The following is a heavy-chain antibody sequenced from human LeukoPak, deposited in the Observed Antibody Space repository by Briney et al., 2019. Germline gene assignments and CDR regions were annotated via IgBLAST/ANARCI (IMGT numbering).Heavy chain of an antibody. Sequence: GGSLRLSCAASGFTFSSYAMHWVRQAPGKGLEWVAVISYDGSNKYYADSVKGRFTISRDNSKNTLYLQMNSLRAEDTAVYYCARFYDNKGNYFDYWGQGTLVTVSS. CDR1: GFTFSSYA. CDR3: ARFYDNKGNYFDY. V-gene: IGHV3-30*01. D-gene: IGHD3-16*01. CDR2: ISYDGSNK. J-gene: IGHJ4*02.